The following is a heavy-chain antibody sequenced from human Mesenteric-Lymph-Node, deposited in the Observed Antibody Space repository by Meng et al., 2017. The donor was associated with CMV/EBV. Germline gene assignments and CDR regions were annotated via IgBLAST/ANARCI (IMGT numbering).Heavy chain of an antibody. CDR3: ARARRRVTIFGVVIRDAFDI. J-gene: IGHJ3*02. CDR2: INHSGST. Sequence: SETLSLTCTVSGYSISSGYYWSWIRQPPGKGLEWIGEINHSGSTNYNPSLKSRVTISVDTSKNQFSLKLSSVTAADTAVYYCARARRRVTIFGVVIRDAFDIWGQGTMVTVSS. V-gene: IGHV4-38-2*02. D-gene: IGHD3-3*01. CDR1: GYSISSGYY.